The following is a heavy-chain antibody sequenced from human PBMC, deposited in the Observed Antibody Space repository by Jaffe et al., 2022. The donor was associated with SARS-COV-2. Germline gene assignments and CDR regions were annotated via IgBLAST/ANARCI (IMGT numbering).Heavy chain of an antibody. CDR3: ARGSKKFHLKYSSSWRKREGAEYFQH. D-gene: IGHD6-13*01. Sequence: QVQLQQWGAGLLKPSETLSLTCAVYGGSFSGYYWSWIRQPPGKGLEWIGEINHSGSTNYNPSLKSRVTISVDTSKNQFSLKLSSVTAADTAVYYCARGSKKFHLKYSSSWRKREGAEYFQHWGQGTLVTVSS. CDR2: INHSGST. J-gene: IGHJ1*01. CDR1: GGSFSGYY. V-gene: IGHV4-34*01.